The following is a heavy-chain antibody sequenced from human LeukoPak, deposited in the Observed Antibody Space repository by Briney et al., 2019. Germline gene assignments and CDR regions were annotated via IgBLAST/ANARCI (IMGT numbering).Heavy chain of an antibody. Sequence: ASVKVSCKVSGYTLTELSMHWVRQAPGKGLEWMGGFDPEDGETIYAQKFQGRVTMTEDTSTDTAYMELSSLRSEDTAMYYCATSADYYDSSDYWGQGTLVTVSS. CDR2: FDPEDGET. J-gene: IGHJ4*02. CDR3: ATSADYYDSSDY. CDR1: GYTLTELS. D-gene: IGHD3-22*01. V-gene: IGHV1-24*01.